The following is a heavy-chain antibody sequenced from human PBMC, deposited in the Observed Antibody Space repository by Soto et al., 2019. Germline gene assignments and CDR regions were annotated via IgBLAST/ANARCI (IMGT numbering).Heavy chain of an antibody. D-gene: IGHD2-21*02. J-gene: IGHJ4*02. V-gene: IGHV4-39*02. CDR3: ATRYGGNSGSTQDY. CDR2: IYYSGST. CDR1: GGSISSSSYY. Sequence: QLQLQESGPGLVKPSETLSLTCTVSGGSISSSSYYWGWIRQPPGKGLEWIGSIYYSGSTYYNPSVKSRVTISVDTSKNHFSLKLSSVTAADTAVYYCATRYGGNSGSTQDYWGQGTLVTVSS.